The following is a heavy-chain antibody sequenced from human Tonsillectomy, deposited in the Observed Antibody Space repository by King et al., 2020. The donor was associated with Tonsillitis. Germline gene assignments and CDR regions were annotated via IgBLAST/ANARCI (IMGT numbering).Heavy chain of an antibody. D-gene: IGHD6-19*01. CDR2: XXXDGGXX. Sequence: VQLVESGGGVVQPGRSLRLSCAASGFTFSNYGMHWVRXAPGKGXXWXXXXXXDGGXXXXXXSVKGRXTISRXNXKNTLYLQMXXLRAEDTAVFYCAKDRAVADDYFDFWGQGTPGHRLL. V-gene: IGHV3-30*18. CDR3: AKDRAVADDYFDF. J-gene: IGHJ4*02. CDR1: GFTFSNYG.